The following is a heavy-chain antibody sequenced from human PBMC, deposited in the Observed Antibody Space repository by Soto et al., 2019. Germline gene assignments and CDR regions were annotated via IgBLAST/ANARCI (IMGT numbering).Heavy chain of an antibody. CDR3: AREFGSTVFEY. J-gene: IGHJ4*02. D-gene: IGHD3-10*01. Sequence: ASVRVSCKASGYTFTSYYMHWVRQAPGQGLEWMGIINPSGGSTSYAQKFQGRVTMTRDTSTSTVYMELSSLRSEDTAVYYCAREFGSTVFEYWGQGTLVTVSS. CDR1: GYTFTSYY. V-gene: IGHV1-46*01. CDR2: INPSGGST.